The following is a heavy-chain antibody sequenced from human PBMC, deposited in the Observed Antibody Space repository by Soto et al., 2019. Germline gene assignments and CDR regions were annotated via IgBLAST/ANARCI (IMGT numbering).Heavy chain of an antibody. J-gene: IGHJ6*02. CDR2: INSDGSST. D-gene: IGHD3-22*01. CDR3: ARGSRMIEVVTNFYYYGMDV. CDR1: GFPFSSYL. Sequence: PGGSLILSCAASGFPFSSYLMHWVRQAPGKGLVWVSRINSDGSSTSYADSVKGRFTVSRDNAKNSLYLQMNSLRAEDTAVYYCARGSRMIEVVTNFYYYGMDVWGQGTAVTVSS. V-gene: IGHV3-74*01.